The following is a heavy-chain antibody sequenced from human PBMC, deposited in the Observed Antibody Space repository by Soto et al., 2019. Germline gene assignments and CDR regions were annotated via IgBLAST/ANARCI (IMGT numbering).Heavy chain of an antibody. J-gene: IGHJ4*02. CDR2: IYWDDDK. V-gene: IGHV2-5*02. Sequence: QITLNESGPTVVRPTEPLTLTCRFSGFSLTTSGVGVGWIRQSPGKAPEWLALIYWDDDKRYTASLKSRLTIPKDTFKNQVVLTVSDLDPTQTASDYCAHRVLRTVFGLVTTTAIYFDFWGQGTPVAVSS. CDR3: AHRVLRTVFGLVTTTAIYFDF. CDR1: GFSLTTSGVG. D-gene: IGHD3-3*01.